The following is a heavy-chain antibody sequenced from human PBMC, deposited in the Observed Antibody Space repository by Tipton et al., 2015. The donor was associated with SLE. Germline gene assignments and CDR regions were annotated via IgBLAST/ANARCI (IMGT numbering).Heavy chain of an antibody. Sequence: TLSLTCTVSGDSISSGNYYWNWIRQPPGKGLEWIGYISYSGTTYYTPSLKSRLTISIDTSKNQFSLNLTSVTAADTAVYYCARVPRDWGQGTLVTVSS. J-gene: IGHJ4*02. V-gene: IGHV4-30-4*01. CDR2: ISYSGTT. CDR1: GDSISSGNYY. CDR3: ARVPRD.